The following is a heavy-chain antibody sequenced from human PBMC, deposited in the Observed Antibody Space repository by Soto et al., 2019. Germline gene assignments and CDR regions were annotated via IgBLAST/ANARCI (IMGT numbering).Heavy chain of an antibody. CDR3: ASQLFQGGFFDWPYP. Sequence: PGGSLRLSCAASGFTFDEYTMHWVRQVPGKGLEWVSFISYDGSGTYYADSVKGRFTISRDNSKNTLYLQMNSLRPEDTAMYYCASQLFQGGFFDWPYPWGQGTLVTVSS. CDR2: ISYDGSGT. D-gene: IGHD3-9*01. CDR1: GFTFDEYT. V-gene: IGHV3-43*01. J-gene: IGHJ5*02.